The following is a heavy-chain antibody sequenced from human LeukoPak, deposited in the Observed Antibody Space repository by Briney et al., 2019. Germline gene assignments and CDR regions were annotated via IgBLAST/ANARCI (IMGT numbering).Heavy chain of an antibody. V-gene: IGHV1-3*01. D-gene: IGHD2-15*01. J-gene: IGHJ4*02. CDR1: GYTFTSYG. CDR3: ARGVAASPFLLRY. Sequence: ASVKVSCKASGYTFTSYGMHWVRQAPGQRLEWMGWINAGNGNTKYSQKFQGRVTITRDTSASTAYMELSSLRSEDTAVYYCARGVAASPFLLRYWGQGTLVTVSS. CDR2: INAGNGNT.